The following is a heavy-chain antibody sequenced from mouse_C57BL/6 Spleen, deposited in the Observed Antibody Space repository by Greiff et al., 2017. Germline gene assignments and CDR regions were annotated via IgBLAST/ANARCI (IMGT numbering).Heavy chain of an antibody. J-gene: IGHJ4*01. D-gene: IGHD1-1*01. Sequence: VQLQQSGAELVKPGASVKLSCKASGYTFTEYTIHWVKQRSGQGLEWIGWFYPGSGSITYNEKFQDKATLTADKSSSTVYMELSRLTSEDAAVYVCARHEAYYYGSSVDAMDYWGQGTSVTVSS. CDR2: FYPGSGSI. CDR1: GYTFTEYT. CDR3: ARHEAYYYGSSVDAMDY. V-gene: IGHV1-62-2*01.